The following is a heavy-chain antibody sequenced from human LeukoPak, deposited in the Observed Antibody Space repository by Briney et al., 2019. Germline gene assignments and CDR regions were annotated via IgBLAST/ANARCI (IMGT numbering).Heavy chain of an antibody. CDR3: ARAITPFVIFDY. J-gene: IGHJ4*02. D-gene: IGHD3-10*01. CDR1: GGSFSDYY. Sequence: SETLSLTCAVYGGSFSDYYWSWIRQPPGKGLEWIGEINHSGSTNYNPSLKSRVTISVDTSKNQFSLKLSSVTAADTAVYYCARAITPFVIFDYWGQGTLVTVSS. V-gene: IGHV4-34*01. CDR2: INHSGST.